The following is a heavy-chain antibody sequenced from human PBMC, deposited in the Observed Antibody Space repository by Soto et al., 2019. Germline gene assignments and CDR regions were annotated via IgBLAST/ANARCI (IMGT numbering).Heavy chain of an antibody. J-gene: IGHJ6*02. CDR3: ARDRILEWLDYYYYGMDV. D-gene: IGHD3-3*01. CDR1: GYTFTSYA. V-gene: IGHV1-3*01. Sequence: SLKVSCKASGYTFTSYAMHWVRQAPGQRLEWMGWINAGNGNTKYSQKFQGRVTITRDTSASTAYMELSSLRSEDTAVYYCARDRILEWLDYYYYGMDVWGQGTTVTVSS. CDR2: INAGNGNT.